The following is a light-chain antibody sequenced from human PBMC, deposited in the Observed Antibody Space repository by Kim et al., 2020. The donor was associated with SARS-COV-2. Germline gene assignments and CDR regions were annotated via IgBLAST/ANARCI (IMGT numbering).Light chain of an antibody. Sequence: ASVEDRVTSTCRASQSISSGLAWDQQKPGKAPRLLIYKVSSVESGVPSRCSGSGSGTEFTLTISSLQPDDFATYYCQQYNSYPFTFGQGTKVDSK. CDR1: QSISSG. J-gene: IGKJ1*01. CDR2: KVS. CDR3: QQYNSYPFT. V-gene: IGKV1-5*03.